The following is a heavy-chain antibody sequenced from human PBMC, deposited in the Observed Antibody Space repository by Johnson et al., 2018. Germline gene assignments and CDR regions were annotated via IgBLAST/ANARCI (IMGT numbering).Heavy chain of an antibody. CDR2: IYYSGST. V-gene: IGHV4-59*01. Sequence: QVQLQESGPGLVKPSETLSLTCTVSGGSIGSYYWSWIRQPPGKGLEWIGYIYYSGSTNYNPSLKSRVTISVDTSKNQFSLKLSSVTAADTAVYYCAGHGDVAARPLFAFYIWGQGTMVTVSS. J-gene: IGHJ3*02. CDR3: AGHGDVAARPLFAFYI. CDR1: GGSIGSYY. D-gene: IGHD6-6*01.